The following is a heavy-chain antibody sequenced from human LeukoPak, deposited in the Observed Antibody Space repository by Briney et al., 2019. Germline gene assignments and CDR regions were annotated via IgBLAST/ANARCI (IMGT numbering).Heavy chain of an antibody. CDR2: IYHSGST. Sequence: PSETLSLTCAVSGYSISSGYYWGWIRQPPGKGLEWIGSIYHSGSTYYNPSLKSRVTISVDTSKNQFSLKLSSVTAADTAVYYCARVKDFAYSFFDLWGRGTLVTVSS. J-gene: IGHJ2*01. CDR1: GYSISSGYY. V-gene: IGHV4-38-2*01. CDR3: ARVKDFAYSFFDL.